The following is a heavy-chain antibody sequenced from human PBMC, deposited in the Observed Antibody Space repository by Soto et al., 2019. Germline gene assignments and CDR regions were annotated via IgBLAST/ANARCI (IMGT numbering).Heavy chain of an antibody. CDR2: ISAYNGNT. CDR3: ARDHGSGKNLGRWEDY. Sequence: QVQLVQSGAEVKKPGASVKVSCKASGYTFTSYGISWVRQAPGQGLEWMGWISAYNGNTNYAQKLQGRVIMTRDTSTRTAYMELRSLRSDDTAVYYCARDHGSGKNLGRWEDYWGQGTLVTVSS. CDR1: GYTFTSYG. D-gene: IGHD3-10*01. V-gene: IGHV1-18*01. J-gene: IGHJ4*02.